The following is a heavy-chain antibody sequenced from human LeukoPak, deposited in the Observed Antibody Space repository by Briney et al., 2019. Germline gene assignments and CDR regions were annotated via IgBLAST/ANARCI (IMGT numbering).Heavy chain of an antibody. V-gene: IGHV4-59*01. D-gene: IGHD6-19*01. Sequence: PGGSLRLSCAASGFTFSDYWMSWIRQPPGKGLEWVGFISYSGNTQYNPSLESRVTISVDTSNNQFSLELSSVTAADTAVYYCARECRSSGWFESWGPGTLVTVSS. CDR3: ARECRSSGWFES. CDR1: GFTFSDYW. CDR2: ISYSGNT. J-gene: IGHJ5*01.